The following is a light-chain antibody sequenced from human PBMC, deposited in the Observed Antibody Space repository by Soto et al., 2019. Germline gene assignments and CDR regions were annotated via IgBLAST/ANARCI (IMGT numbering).Light chain of an antibody. Sequence: DIQLTQSPSFLSASVGGRVTITCRAGQGINNYLVWYQQKPGKAPKLLISGASTLQSGVPLRFSGSGSGTEFTLTISSLQPEDFASYFCQQLNSYPFTFGGVTKVDIK. CDR1: QGINNY. V-gene: IGKV1-9*01. CDR3: QQLNSYPFT. CDR2: GAS. J-gene: IGKJ4*01.